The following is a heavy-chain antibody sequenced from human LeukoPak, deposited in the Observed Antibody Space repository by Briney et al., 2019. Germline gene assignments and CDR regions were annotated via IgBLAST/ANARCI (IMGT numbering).Heavy chain of an antibody. J-gene: IGHJ2*01. D-gene: IGHD4-17*01. CDR3: ARCLYGDHRYCDL. CDR2: ISISASTI. Sequence: GGSLTLFCAASGLTFTSYEMKWVRQAPGRGLGWVSYISISASTIIYAGFVKDPFSLSRENAKHSLYVQINGLRAEDTSVCYCARCLYGDHRYCDLWGRGTLVSVSS. CDR1: GLTFTSYE. V-gene: IGHV3-48*03.